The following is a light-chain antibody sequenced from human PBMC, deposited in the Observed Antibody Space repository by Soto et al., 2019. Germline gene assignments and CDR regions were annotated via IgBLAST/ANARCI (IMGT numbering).Light chain of an antibody. J-gene: IGKJ3*01. CDR2: DAA. CDR1: QNINTY. Sequence: DIQMPQSPSSLSAALGDRFTIACLASQNINTYLNWYQQKPGKAPKLPMFDAASLQSGVPSRFSGSGSRTDFTLTITSLQPEDFATYYCQQTSSAPFTFGPGSEVDIK. V-gene: IGKV1-39*01. CDR3: QQTSSAPFT.